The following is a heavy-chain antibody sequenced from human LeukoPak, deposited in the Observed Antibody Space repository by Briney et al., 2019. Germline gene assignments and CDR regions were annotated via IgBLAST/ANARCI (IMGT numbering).Heavy chain of an antibody. CDR3: AKLHSATITADFDH. CDR1: GFTFSSYA. V-gene: IGHV3-23*01. CDR2: ISGSGGST. J-gene: IGHJ4*02. Sequence: GGSLRLSCAASGFTFSSYAMSWVRQAPGKGLEWVSAISGSGGSTYYADSVKGRFTISRDNSKNTLSLQMSNLRAEDTAIYYCAKLHSATITADFDHWGQGTLVTVSS. D-gene: IGHD1-14*01.